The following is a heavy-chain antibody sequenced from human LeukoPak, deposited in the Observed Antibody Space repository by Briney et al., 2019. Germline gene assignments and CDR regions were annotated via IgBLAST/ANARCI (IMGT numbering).Heavy chain of an antibody. CDR2: INSDGSST. D-gene: IGHD3-3*01. J-gene: IGHJ4*02. CDR1: GFTFSSYW. Sequence: GGSLRLSCAASGFTFSSYWMHWVRQAPGKGLVWVSRINSDGSSTTYADSVKGRFTISRDNAKNTLYLQMNSLRAEDTAVYYCAIVEPIRLLVDYWGQGTLVTVSS. CDR3: AIVEPIRLLVDY. V-gene: IGHV3-74*01.